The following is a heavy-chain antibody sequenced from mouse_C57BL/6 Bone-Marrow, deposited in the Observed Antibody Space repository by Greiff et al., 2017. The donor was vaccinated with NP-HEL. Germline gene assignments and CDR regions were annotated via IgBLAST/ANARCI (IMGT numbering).Heavy chain of an antibody. Sequence: EVKLQESGAELVRPGASVKLSCTASGFNIKDDYMHWVKQRPEQGLEWIGWIDPENGDTEYASKFQGKATITADTSSNTAYLQLSSLTSEDTAVYYCTSVLLLRLDYWGQGTTLTVSS. V-gene: IGHV14-4*01. CDR1: GFNIKDDY. D-gene: IGHD1-1*01. J-gene: IGHJ2*01. CDR3: TSVLLLRLDY. CDR2: IDPENGDT.